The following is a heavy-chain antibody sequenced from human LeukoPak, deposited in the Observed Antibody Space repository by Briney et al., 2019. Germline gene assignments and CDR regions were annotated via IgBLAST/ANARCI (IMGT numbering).Heavy chain of an antibody. J-gene: IGHJ4*02. CDR1: GGSISSSSYY. CDR3: ARFRILENYFDH. Sequence: SETLSLTCTVSGGSISSSSYYWGWIRQPPGKGLEWIGSIYYSGSTYYNPSLKSRVTISVDTSKNQFSLKLSSVTAADTAVYYCARFRILENYFDHWGQGTLVTVSS. D-gene: IGHD1-1*01. CDR2: IYYSGST. V-gene: IGHV4-39*01.